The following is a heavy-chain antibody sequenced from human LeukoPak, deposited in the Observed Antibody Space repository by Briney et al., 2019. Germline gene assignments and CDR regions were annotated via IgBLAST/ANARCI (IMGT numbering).Heavy chain of an antibody. CDR3: ARSDYGGDATYDAFDL. Sequence: SEPLLLTCIGPGGSLSNNSCASIRQPAHKRLYWFGRIRTTGSTNYNPSLNSRVTMSLDMSKKQFSLRLTSMTAADTAVYYCARSDYGGDATYDAFDLWGQGTMVTVSS. CDR2: IRTTGST. J-gene: IGHJ3*01. CDR1: GGSLSNNS. V-gene: IGHV4-4*07. D-gene: IGHD4-23*01.